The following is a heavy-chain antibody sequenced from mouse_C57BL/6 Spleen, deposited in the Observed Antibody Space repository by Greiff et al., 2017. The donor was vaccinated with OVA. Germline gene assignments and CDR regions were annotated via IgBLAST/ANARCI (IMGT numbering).Heavy chain of an antibody. CDR2: IDPSDSYT. D-gene: IGHD1-1*01. CDR1: GYTFTSYW. V-gene: IGHV1-69*01. J-gene: IGHJ4*01. CDR3: ARTTVVANYYAMDY. Sequence: VQLQQPGAELVKPGASVKLSCKASGYTFTSYWMHWVKQRPGQGLEWIGEIDPSDSYTNYNQKFKGKSTLTVDKSSSTAYMQLSSLTSEDSAVYYCARTTVVANYYAMDYWGQGTSVTVSS.